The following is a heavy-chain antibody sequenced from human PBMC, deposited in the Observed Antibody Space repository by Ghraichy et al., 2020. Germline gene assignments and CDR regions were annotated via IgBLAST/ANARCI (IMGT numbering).Heavy chain of an antibody. V-gene: IGHV4-59*01. CDR2: IYDSGNT. CDR3: ARDAQQLADSHYYGMDV. Sequence: SQTLSLTCTVSGGSISSYYWSWIRQPPGKGLEWIGYIYDSGNTNYNPSLQSRVIISVDTSKNQFSLRLNSVTAADTAVYYCARDAQQLADSHYYGMDVWGQGTTVTVSS. D-gene: IGHD6-13*01. J-gene: IGHJ6*02. CDR1: GGSISSYY.